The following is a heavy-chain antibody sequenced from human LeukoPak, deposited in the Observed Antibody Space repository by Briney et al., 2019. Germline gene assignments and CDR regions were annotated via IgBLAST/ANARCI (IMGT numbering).Heavy chain of an antibody. V-gene: IGHV3-23*01. D-gene: IGHD2-15*01. CDR2: ISGSGGNT. J-gene: IGHJ4*02. CDR3: ARNHHNSGGGCDF. Sequence: AGGSLRLSCAASGFTFGSYAMSWVRQAPGRGLEWVSAISGSGGNTYYADSVKGRFTISRDNSKNTLYLQMNSLRADDTAVYYCARNHHNSGGGCDFWGQATLVTVSS. CDR1: GFTFGSYA.